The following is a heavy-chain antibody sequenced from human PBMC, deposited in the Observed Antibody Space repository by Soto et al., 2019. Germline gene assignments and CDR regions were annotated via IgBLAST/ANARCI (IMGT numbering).Heavy chain of an antibody. CDR2: ISSSSSTI. CDR3: AREIKSGYYSLRAFDI. Sequence: GGSLRLSCAASGFTFSSYSMNWVRQAPGKGLEWVSYISSSSSTIYYADSVKGRFTISRDNAKNSLYLQMNSLRAEDTAVYYCAREIKSGYYSLRAFDIWGQGTMVTVSS. D-gene: IGHD3-22*01. J-gene: IGHJ3*02. V-gene: IGHV3-48*01. CDR1: GFTFSSYS.